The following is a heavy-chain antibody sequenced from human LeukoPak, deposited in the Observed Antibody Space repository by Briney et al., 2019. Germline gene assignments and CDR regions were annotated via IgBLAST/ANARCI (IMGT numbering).Heavy chain of an antibody. CDR3: VRHYGT. CDR1: GGSISSYY. D-gene: IGHD1-1*01. V-gene: IGHV4-59*08. CDR2: IYYSGST. J-gene: IGHJ5*02. Sequence: SETLSLTCTVSGGSISSYYWSWIRQPPGKGLEWIGYIYYSGSTNYNPSLKSRVTISVDTSKNQFSLKLSSVTAADTAVYYCVRHYGTWGQGTLVTVSS.